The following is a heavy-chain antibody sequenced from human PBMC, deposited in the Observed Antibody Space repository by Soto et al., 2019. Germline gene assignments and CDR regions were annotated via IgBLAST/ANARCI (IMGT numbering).Heavy chain of an antibody. D-gene: IGHD6-19*01. CDR1: GYTFTSYD. Sequence: EASVKVSCKASGYTFTSYDINWVRQATGQGLEWMGWMNPNSGNTGYAQKFQGRVTMTRNTSISTAYMELSSLRSEDTAVYYCARAVAGDITRFDYWGQGTLVTVSS. CDR3: ARAVAGDITRFDY. J-gene: IGHJ4*02. V-gene: IGHV1-8*01. CDR2: MNPNSGNT.